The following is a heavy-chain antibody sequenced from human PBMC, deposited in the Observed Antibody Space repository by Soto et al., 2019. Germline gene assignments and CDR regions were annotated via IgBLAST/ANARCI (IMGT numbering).Heavy chain of an antibody. D-gene: IGHD2-2*01. Sequence: SETLSLTCAVFSASLGDHYWAWIRQPPGKGLEWIGEINHSGSTNYNPSLKSRVTISVDTSKNQFSLKLSSVTAADTAVYYCARIGARVVPAARYYYYYGMDVWGQGTTVTVSS. CDR1: SASLGDHY. V-gene: IGHV4-34*01. CDR2: INHSGST. J-gene: IGHJ6*02. CDR3: ARIGARVVPAARYYYYYGMDV.